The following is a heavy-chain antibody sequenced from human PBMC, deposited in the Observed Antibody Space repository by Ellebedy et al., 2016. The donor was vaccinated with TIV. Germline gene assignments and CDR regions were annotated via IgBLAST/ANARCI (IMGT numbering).Heavy chain of an antibody. Sequence: GESLKISCAASGFTFSSFWMHWFRQAPGKGPVWISRIDSDGSTTYADSVQGRFTISRDNAKNTLYLQMNGLRVEDTAVYYCARDGYFHDGFDYWGQGTPVTVSS. J-gene: IGHJ4*02. CDR2: IDSDGST. D-gene: IGHD2-15*01. CDR3: ARDGYFHDGFDY. CDR1: GFTFSSFW. V-gene: IGHV3-74*01.